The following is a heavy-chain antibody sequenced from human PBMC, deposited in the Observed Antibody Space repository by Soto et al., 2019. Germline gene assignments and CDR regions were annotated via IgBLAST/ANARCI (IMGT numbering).Heavy chain of an antibody. D-gene: IGHD3-22*01. CDR2: ISAYNGNT. Sequence: VASVKVSCKASGYTFTSYGISWVRQAPGQGLEWMGWISAYNGNTNYAQKLQGRVTMTTDTSTSTAYMELRSLRSDDTAVYYCARGITMIVVVTEDDAFDIWGQGTMVTVSS. V-gene: IGHV1-18*01. CDR1: GYTFTSYG. J-gene: IGHJ3*02. CDR3: ARGITMIVVVTEDDAFDI.